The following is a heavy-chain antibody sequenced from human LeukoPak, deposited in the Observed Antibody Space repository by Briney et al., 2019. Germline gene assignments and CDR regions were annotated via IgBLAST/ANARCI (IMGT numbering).Heavy chain of an antibody. CDR2: ISSSSSYI. Sequence: PGGSLRLSCAASGFTFSSYSMNWVRQAPGKGLEWVSSISSSSSYIYYADSVKGRFTISRDNAKNSLYLQMNSLRAEDTAVYYCARDNYGDYMIDYWGQGTLVTVSS. CDR1: GFTFSSYS. D-gene: IGHD4-17*01. V-gene: IGHV3-21*01. CDR3: ARDNYGDYMIDY. J-gene: IGHJ4*02.